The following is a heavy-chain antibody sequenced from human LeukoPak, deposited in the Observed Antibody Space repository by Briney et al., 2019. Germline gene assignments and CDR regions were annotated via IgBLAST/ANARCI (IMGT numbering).Heavy chain of an antibody. J-gene: IGHJ4*02. V-gene: IGHV4-34*01. Sequence: SETLSLTCAAYGGSFSGYYWSWIRQPPGKGLEWIGEINHSGSTNYNPSLKSRVTISVDTSKNQFSLKLSSVTAADTAVYYCARHRKVDTAGDYWGQGTLVTVSS. D-gene: IGHD5-18*01. CDR3: ARHRKVDTAGDY. CDR2: INHSGST. CDR1: GGSFSGYY.